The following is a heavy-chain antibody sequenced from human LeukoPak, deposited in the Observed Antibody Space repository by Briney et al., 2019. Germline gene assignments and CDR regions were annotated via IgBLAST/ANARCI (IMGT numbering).Heavy chain of an antibody. Sequence: GASVKVSCKASGYTFTNYGISWVRQAPGQGPEWMGWISAYNGNTNYAQKLQGRVTLTTDTSTSTAYMELRSLRSDDTAVYYCARDWSQEGGATSSYYGMDVWGQGTTVTVSS. CDR2: ISAYNGNT. CDR1: GYTFTNYG. CDR3: ARDWSQEGGATSSYYGMDV. V-gene: IGHV1-18*01. D-gene: IGHD1-26*01. J-gene: IGHJ6*02.